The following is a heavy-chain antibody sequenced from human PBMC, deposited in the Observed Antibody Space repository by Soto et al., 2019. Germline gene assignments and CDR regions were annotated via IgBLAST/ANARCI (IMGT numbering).Heavy chain of an antibody. CDR2: ISSNGGST. CDR3: TTEPGYYFDY. J-gene: IGHJ4*02. Sequence: PGGSLRLSCAASGFTFSSYAMCWVRQAPGKGLEYVSAISSNGGSTYYANSVKGKFTISRDNSKNTLYLQMGSLRAEDMAVYYCTTEPGYYFDYWGQGTLDTVSS. CDR1: GFTFSSYA. V-gene: IGHV3-64*01.